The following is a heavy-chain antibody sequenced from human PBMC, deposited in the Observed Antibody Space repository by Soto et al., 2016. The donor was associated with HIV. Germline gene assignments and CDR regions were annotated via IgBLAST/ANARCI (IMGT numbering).Heavy chain of an antibody. D-gene: IGHD3-10*01. CDR3: ARDRLNFGSGSYSN. V-gene: IGHV1-18*01. J-gene: IGHJ4*02. Sequence: QVQLVQSGAEVRKPGASVKVSCKASGYTFTNYGISWVRQAPGQGLEWMGWIIAYNGNTNYAQKFQGRVTMTTDTSTSTAYMELRSLRSDDTAVYFCARDRLNFGSGSYSNWGQGTLVTVSS. CDR2: IIAYNGNT. CDR1: GYTFTNYG.